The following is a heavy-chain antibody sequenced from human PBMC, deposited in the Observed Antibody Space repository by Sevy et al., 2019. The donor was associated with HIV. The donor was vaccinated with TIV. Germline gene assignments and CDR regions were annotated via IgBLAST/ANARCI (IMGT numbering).Heavy chain of an antibody. V-gene: IGHV3-23*01. CDR3: AKDRVWDVAHVFEL. CDR1: GFTFRNYA. CDR2: ISANGGST. D-gene: IGHD5-12*01. J-gene: IGHJ3*01. Sequence: GGSLRLSCAASGFTFRNYAMNWVRQAPGKGLEWVSAISANGGSTYYADSVKGRFTISRDNSKNTLYLQMNSLRPEDTAVYYCAKDRVWDVAHVFELWGQGTMVTVSS.